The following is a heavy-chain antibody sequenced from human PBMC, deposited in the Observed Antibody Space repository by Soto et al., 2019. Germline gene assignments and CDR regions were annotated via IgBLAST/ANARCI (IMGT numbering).Heavy chain of an antibody. J-gene: IGHJ4*02. D-gene: IGHD1-7*01. CDR2: MYHSGAT. V-gene: IGHV4-38-2*02. CDR1: GFSISNDYF. Sequence: PSETLSLTCTVSGFSISNDYFWGWIRQPPGKGLEYIASMYHSGATYYNPSLKSRVTISVDTSKNLFSLWLKSVTAADTAVYYCARLFNWNYKGHIYFWGQGILVTVSS. CDR3: ARLFNWNYKGHIYF.